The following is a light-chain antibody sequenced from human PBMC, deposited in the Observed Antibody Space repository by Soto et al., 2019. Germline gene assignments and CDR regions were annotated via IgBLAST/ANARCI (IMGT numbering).Light chain of an antibody. CDR1: QSVSSN. CDR3: QQYGSSIN. J-gene: IGKJ4*01. Sequence: EIVMTQSPATLSVSPGERATLSCRASQSVSSNLAWYQQKPGQAPRLLIYHASSRATGIPDRFSGSGSWADFTLTISRLEPEDFAVCYCQQYGSSINFGGGTKWISN. V-gene: IGKV3-20*01. CDR2: HAS.